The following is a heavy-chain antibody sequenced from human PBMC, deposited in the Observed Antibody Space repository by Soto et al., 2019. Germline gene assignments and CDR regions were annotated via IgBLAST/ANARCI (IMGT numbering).Heavy chain of an antibody. Sequence: QLQLQESGPGLVKPSETLSLTCTVSGGSISSSSYYWGWIRQPPGKGLEWIGSIYYSGSTYYNPSLKSRVTISVDTSKNQFSLKLSSVTAADTAVYYCARSGVRGDAFDIWGQGTMVTVSS. CDR2: IYYSGST. D-gene: IGHD2-15*01. CDR3: ARSGVRGDAFDI. J-gene: IGHJ3*02. CDR1: GGSISSSSYY. V-gene: IGHV4-39*01.